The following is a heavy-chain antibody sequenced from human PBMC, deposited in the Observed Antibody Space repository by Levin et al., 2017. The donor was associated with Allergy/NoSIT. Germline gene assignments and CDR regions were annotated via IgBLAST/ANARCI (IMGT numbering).Heavy chain of an antibody. CDR2: ISGSGGST. J-gene: IGHJ4*02. D-gene: IGHD5-18*01. Sequence: GSLRLSCAASGFTFSSYAVSWVRQAPGKGLEWVSAISGSGGSTYYADSVKGRFTISRDNSKNTLYLQMNSLRAEDTAVYYCAKDRVGYSYGAPFDYWGQGTLVTVSS. CDR3: AKDRVGYSYGAPFDY. CDR1: GFTFSSYA. V-gene: IGHV3-23*01.